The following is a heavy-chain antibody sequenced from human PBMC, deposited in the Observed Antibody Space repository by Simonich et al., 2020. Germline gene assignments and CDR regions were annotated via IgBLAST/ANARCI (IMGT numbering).Heavy chain of an antibody. Sequence: QVQLQQWGAGLLKPSETLSLTCAVYGGSFSGYYWNWVRQPPGKGLEWTGEINHSGSTNYNPSLKGRVTISVDTSKNQFSLKLSSVTAADTAVYYCASPSGSYAGGHAFDIWGQGTMVTVSS. D-gene: IGHD1-26*01. V-gene: IGHV4-34*01. J-gene: IGHJ3*02. CDR1: GGSFSGYY. CDR3: ASPSGSYAGGHAFDI. CDR2: INHSGST.